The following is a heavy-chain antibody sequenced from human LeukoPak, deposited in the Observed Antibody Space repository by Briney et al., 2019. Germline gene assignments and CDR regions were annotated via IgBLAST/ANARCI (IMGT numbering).Heavy chain of an antibody. CDR1: AFTFSSYG. CDR2: ISYDGSNK. J-gene: IGHJ4*02. D-gene: IGHD6-13*01. V-gene: IGHV3-30*18. Sequence: GGSLRLSCAASAFTFSSYGMHWVRQAPGKGLEWVAVISYDGSNKYYADSVKGRFTISRDNSKNTLYLQMNSLRAEDTAVYYCAKDRGLIAAAEYYFDYWGQGTLVTVSS. CDR3: AKDRGLIAAAEYYFDY.